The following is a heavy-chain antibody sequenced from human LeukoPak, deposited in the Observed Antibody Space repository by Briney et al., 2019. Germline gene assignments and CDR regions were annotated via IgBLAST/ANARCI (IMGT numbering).Heavy chain of an antibody. Sequence: GGSLRLSCAASGXTFSIYEMNWVRQAPGKGLECLAYIDGSGSTAYYVDSVKGRFTLSKDNTKNSLYLQMNSLRAEDTAVYYCARVSHSQQPLDYWGQGTLVTVSS. CDR2: IDGSGSTA. J-gene: IGHJ4*02. V-gene: IGHV3-48*03. CDR3: ARVSHSQQPLDY. D-gene: IGHD6-13*01. CDR1: GXTFSIYE.